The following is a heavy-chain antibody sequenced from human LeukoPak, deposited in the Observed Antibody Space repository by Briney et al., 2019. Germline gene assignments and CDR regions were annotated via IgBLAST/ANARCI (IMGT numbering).Heavy chain of an antibody. D-gene: IGHD2-21*01. CDR1: GGSISSCY. V-gene: IGHV4-59*01. Sequence: PSETLSLTCTVSGGSISSCYWSWIRQPPGKGLEWIGYIYYSGSTNYNPSLKSRVTISVDTSKNQFSLKLSSVTAADTAVYYCARDHYCGGDCYSTWYFDLWGRGTLVTVSS. CDR2: IYYSGST. J-gene: IGHJ2*01. CDR3: ARDHYCGGDCYSTWYFDL.